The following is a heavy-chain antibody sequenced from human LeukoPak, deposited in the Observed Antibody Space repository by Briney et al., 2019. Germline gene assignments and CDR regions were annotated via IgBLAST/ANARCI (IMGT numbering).Heavy chain of an antibody. CDR3: ARGLFGGFAAAPFDH. J-gene: IGHJ4*02. Sequence: ASVKVSCKASGGTFDNYAVSWVREAPGLGLEWMGRIIPMLGKTNSAQKFQDRVTFTADKSTGTAYMELTHLRPDDTAVYSCARGLFGGFAAAPFDHWGQGTLVTVSP. CDR1: GGTFDNYA. D-gene: IGHD2-2*01. CDR2: IIPMLGKT. V-gene: IGHV1-69*04.